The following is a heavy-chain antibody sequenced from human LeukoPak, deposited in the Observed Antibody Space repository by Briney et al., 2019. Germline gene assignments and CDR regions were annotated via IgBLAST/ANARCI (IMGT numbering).Heavy chain of an antibody. CDR1: GFTFSSYW. CDR2: IKQDGSEK. D-gene: IGHD3-22*01. CDR3: AKDTGYDSSGYYGGFDY. V-gene: IGHV3-7*03. J-gene: IGHJ4*02. Sequence: GGSLRLSCAASGFTFSSYWMSWVRQAPGKGLEWVANIKQDGSEKYYVDSVKGRFTISRDNAKNSLYLQMNSLRAEDTALYYCAKDTGYDSSGYYGGFDYWGQGTLVTVSS.